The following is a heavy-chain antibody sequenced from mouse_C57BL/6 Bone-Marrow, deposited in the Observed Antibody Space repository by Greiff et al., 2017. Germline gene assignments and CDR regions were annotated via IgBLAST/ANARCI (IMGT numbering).Heavy chain of an antibody. CDR2: IYPRSGIT. D-gene: IGHD1-1*01. CDR3: ARSYYGSSWFDY. Sequence: QVQLQQSGAELVRPGASVKLSCKASGYTFTSYGISWVKQRTGQGLEWIGEIYPRSGITYYNEKFKGKATLTADKSSSTTYMRLRNLTSDDSAVYFSARSYYGSSWFDYWGQGTTLTVSS. CDR1: GYTFTSYG. J-gene: IGHJ2*01. V-gene: IGHV1-81*01.